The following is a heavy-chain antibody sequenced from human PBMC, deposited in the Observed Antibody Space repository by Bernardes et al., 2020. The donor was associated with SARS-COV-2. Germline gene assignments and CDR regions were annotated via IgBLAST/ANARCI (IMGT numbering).Heavy chain of an antibody. CDR1: GFMCSSYA. J-gene: IGHJ4*02. CDR3: AKREYYDFWSGPIDY. D-gene: IGHD3-3*01. V-gene: IGHV3-23*01. Sequence: GGPLRLCCAACGFMCSSYAMNWVRQAPGKGLEWVSAISGSGGSTYYADSVRGRFTISRDNSKNTLYLQMNSQRAEDTAVYYCAKREYYDFWSGPIDYWGQGTLVTVSS. CDR2: ISGSGGST.